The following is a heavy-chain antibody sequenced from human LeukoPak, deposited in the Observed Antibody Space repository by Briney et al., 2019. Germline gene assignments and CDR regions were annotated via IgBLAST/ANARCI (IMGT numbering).Heavy chain of an antibody. Sequence: SGGSLRPSCAAPGFTLSKYWMLWVPKAPGKELESVSRINTNRTVTTYADSVKGRFTVSRDNADNTMFLQMNSVRDEYTAVYYCATKQWLAPPPDSWGQGTPVTVSS. V-gene: IGHV3-74*01. CDR1: GFTLSKYW. CDR3: ATKQWLAPPPDS. CDR2: INTNRTVT. J-gene: IGHJ4*02. D-gene: IGHD6-19*01.